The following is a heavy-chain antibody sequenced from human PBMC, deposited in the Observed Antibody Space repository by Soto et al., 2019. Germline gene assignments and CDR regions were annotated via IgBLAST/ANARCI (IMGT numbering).Heavy chain of an antibody. J-gene: IGHJ4*02. CDR1: GFTFSSYW. Sequence: GGSLRLSCAASGFTFSSYWMTWVRQAPGKGLEWVANIKQDGSDKYYVDSVKGRFTISRDNAKDSLHLQINSLRAEDTAVYYCVRSRYGGCFDFWGKGTLVTVSS. V-gene: IGHV3-7*04. CDR2: IKQDGSDK. CDR3: VRSRYGGCFDF. D-gene: IGHD4-17*01.